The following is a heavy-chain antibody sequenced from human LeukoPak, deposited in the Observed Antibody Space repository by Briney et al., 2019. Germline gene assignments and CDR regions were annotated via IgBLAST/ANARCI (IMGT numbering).Heavy chain of an antibody. Sequence: GGSLRLSCATSGFSVSISYMTWVRQAPGKGLEWVSTIYSGGSTYYADSVKGRFTISRDNSQNTVFLQIDSLSAEDTAVYYCARGAPYSSAWEFFDYWGQGTLVTVSS. V-gene: IGHV3-66*01. D-gene: IGHD6-19*01. J-gene: IGHJ4*02. CDR2: IYSGGST. CDR3: ARGAPYSSAWEFFDY. CDR1: GFSVSISY.